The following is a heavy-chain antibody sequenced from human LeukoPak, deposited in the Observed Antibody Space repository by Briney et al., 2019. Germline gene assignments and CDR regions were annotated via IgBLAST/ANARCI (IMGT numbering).Heavy chain of an antibody. CDR3: AKDSSGWPYYFDY. V-gene: IGHV3-23*01. CDR1: GFTFSSYA. Sequence: PGGSLRLSCAASGFTFSSYAMSWVRQAPGKGLEWFSAISGSGGSAYYADSVKGRFTISRDNSKNTLYLQMNSLRAEDTAVYYCAKDSSGWPYYFDYWGQGTLVTVSS. J-gene: IGHJ4*02. D-gene: IGHD6-19*01. CDR2: ISGSGGSA.